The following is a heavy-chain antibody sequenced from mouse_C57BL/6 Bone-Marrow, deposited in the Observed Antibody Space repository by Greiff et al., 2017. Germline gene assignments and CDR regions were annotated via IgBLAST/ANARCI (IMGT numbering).Heavy chain of an antibody. Sequence: VQLQQSGPVLVKPGASVKMSCKASGYTFTDYYMNWVKQSHGKSLEWIGVINPYNGGTSYNQKIKGKATLTVDKSSSTADMGLNSLTSEDSAVYYGARRTCYGSSLYCDYWGQGTTLTVSS. V-gene: IGHV1-19*01. D-gene: IGHD1-1*01. J-gene: IGHJ2*01. CDR3: ARRTCYGSSLYCDY. CDR2: INPYNGGT. CDR1: GYTFTDYY.